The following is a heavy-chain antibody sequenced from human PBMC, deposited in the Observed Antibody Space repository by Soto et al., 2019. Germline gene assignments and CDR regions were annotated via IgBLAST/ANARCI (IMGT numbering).Heavy chain of an antibody. Sequence: EVQLLESGGGLVQPGRSLGLSCAASGFPFSNFAMGWVRQAPGRGLEWVSLIGRSGTCYADSVKGRFTISRDNSKNTRYLQMNSLRADGTAVYYCATQDFRGTTGTTWGQGTLVTVSS. V-gene: IGHV3-23*01. J-gene: IGHJ4*02. CDR1: GFPFSNFA. CDR2: IGRSGT. D-gene: IGHD1-1*01. CDR3: ATQDFRGTTGTT.